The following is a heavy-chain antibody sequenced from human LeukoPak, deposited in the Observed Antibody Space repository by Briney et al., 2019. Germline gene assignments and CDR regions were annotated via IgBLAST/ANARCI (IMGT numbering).Heavy chain of an antibody. J-gene: IGHJ3*02. CDR2: IYTSGST. CDR1: GGSISSYY. D-gene: IGHD4-17*01. V-gene: IGHV4-4*07. CDR3: ARSDDYGDYVGLDAFDI. Sequence: SETLSLTCTVSGGSISSYYWSWIRQPAGKGLEWIGRIYTSGSTNYNPSLKSRVTMSVGTSKNQFSLKLSSVTAADTAVYYCARSDDYGDYVGLDAFDIWGQGTMVTVSS.